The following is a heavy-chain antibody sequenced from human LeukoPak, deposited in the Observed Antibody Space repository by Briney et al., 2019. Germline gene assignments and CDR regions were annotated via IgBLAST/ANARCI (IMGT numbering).Heavy chain of an antibody. CDR3: ARRRILLWSHMAFDM. J-gene: IGHJ3*02. CDR2: IYYSGST. D-gene: IGHD3-10*01. Sequence: SETLSLTCTVSRGSINNSHYYWGWIRQPPGKGLEWIGSIYYSGSTYYNPSLKSRVTMSVDTSKDQFSLRLNSVTAADTAVYYCARRRILLWSHMAFDMWGQGTMVTVSS. CDR1: RGSINNSHYY. V-gene: IGHV4-39*01.